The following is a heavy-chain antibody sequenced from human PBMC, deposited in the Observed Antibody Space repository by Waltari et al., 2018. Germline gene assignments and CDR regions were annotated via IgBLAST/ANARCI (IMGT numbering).Heavy chain of an antibody. CDR3: ARGGGPRTVVALPFDH. CDR1: GYTFSSFG. J-gene: IGHJ4*02. Sequence: QVQLVQSGDEVKIPGASVKVSCKASGYTFSSFGINWVRQAPGQGLEWMGWISGYSGDANYVQSLQGRVTMTTDTSTSTAYLELRGLRSDDTAVYYCARGGGPRTVVALPFDHWGQGTLVTVSS. V-gene: IGHV1-18*01. CDR2: ISGYSGDA. D-gene: IGHD3-22*01.